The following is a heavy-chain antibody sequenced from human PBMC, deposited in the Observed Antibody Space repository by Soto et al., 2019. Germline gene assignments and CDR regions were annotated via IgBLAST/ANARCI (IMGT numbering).Heavy chain of an antibody. CDR2: IWYDGSNK. Sequence: QVQLVESGGGVVQPGRSLRLSCAASGFTFSSYGMHWVRQAPGKGLEWVAVIWYDGSNKYYADSVKGRFTISRDNSTNTLYRQMNRLRAEDTAVYYCASENGGSRGDYVVSQFQHWVQGTLVTVSS. J-gene: IGHJ1*01. CDR1: GFTFSSYG. V-gene: IGHV3-33*01. CDR3: ASENGGSRGDYVVSQFQH. D-gene: IGHD3-22*01.